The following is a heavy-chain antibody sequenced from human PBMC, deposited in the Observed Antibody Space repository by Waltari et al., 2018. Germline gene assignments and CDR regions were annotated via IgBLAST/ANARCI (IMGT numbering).Heavy chain of an antibody. CDR3: AKQKTGGANDW. CDR2: IRSGVNNYAT. J-gene: IGHJ4*02. V-gene: IGHV3-73*02. D-gene: IGHD3-16*01. Sequence: EVQLVESGGGLVQPGGSLKLSCATSGFRFRGSTMHWVRQASGKGLEWVGRIRSGVNNYATAYGASVKDRFIISRDDSRNTVYLEMNSLKNEDTAVYYCAKQKTGGANDWWGQGTLVTVSA. CDR1: GFRFRGST.